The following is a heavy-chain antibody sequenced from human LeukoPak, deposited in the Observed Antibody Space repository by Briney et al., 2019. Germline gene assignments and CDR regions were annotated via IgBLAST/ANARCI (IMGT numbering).Heavy chain of an antibody. CDR3: ARAPSTSHFDY. CDR1: GGSISSYY. Sequence: SETLSLTCTVSGGSISSYYWSWIRQPPGKGLEWIGYIYYSGSTNYNPSLKSRVTISVDTSKNQFSLKLSSVTAADTAVYYCARAPSTSHFDYWGQGTLVTVSS. J-gene: IGHJ4*02. V-gene: IGHV4-59*01. CDR2: IYYSGST. D-gene: IGHD2-2*01.